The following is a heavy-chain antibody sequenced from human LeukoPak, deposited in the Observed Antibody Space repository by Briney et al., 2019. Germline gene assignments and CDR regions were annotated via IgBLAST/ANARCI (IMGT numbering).Heavy chain of an antibody. J-gene: IGHJ3*02. D-gene: IGHD3-22*01. CDR3: ASTTMIVVVTPVTDAFDI. V-gene: IGHV3-11*01. CDR1: GFTFSNYW. CDR2: ISSSGSTI. Sequence: GGSLRLSCEGSGFTFSNYWMSWIRQAPGKGLEWVSYISSSGSTIYYADSVKGRFTISRDNAKNSLYLQMNSLRAEDTAVYYCASTTMIVVVTPVTDAFDIWGQGTMVTVSS.